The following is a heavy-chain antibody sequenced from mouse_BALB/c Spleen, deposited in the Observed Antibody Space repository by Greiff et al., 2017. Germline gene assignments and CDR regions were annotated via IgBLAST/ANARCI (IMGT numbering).Heavy chain of an antibody. CDR3: AICGITTDD. D-gene: IGHD1-1*01. Sequence: QVQLKESGPELVKPGASVKMSCKASGYTFTSYWMHWVKQRPGQGLEWIGYINPSTGYTEYNQKFKDMATLTADKSSNTAYMQPSSLTSDDSAGYYCAICGITTDDWGQGTTLTVSS. CDR1: GYTFTSYW. V-gene: IGHV1S26*01. CDR2: INPSTGYT. J-gene: IGHJ2*01.